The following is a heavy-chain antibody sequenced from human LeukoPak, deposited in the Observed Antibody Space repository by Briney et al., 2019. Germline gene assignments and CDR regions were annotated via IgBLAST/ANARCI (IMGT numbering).Heavy chain of an antibody. J-gene: IGHJ6*03. CDR3: TKPARSGGYYYYKDV. CDR1: GFTFSSYA. V-gene: IGHV3-23*01. D-gene: IGHD4-23*01. CDR2: ISGSGGST. Sequence: GGSLRLSCAASGFTFSSYAMSWVRQAPGKGLEWVSAISGSGGSTYYADSVKGRFTISRDNSKNTLYLQMNSLRAEDTAVYYCTKPARSGGYYYYKDVWGKGSTVTVYS.